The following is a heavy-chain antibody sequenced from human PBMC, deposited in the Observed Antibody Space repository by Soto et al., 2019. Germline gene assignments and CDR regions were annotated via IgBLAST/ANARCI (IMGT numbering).Heavy chain of an antibody. V-gene: IGHV2-5*02. D-gene: IGHD4-17*01. Sequence: QITLKESGPTLVKPTQTLTLTCTFSGFSLSTSGVGMGWIRQPPGKALELLALIYWDDDKRYSPSLKSRLTITKDTSKNQVILTMTNIDPVDTATYYCSHRRYGDYTFDYSGPGTLVTVSS. J-gene: IGHJ4*02. CDR2: IYWDDDK. CDR1: GFSLSTSGVG. CDR3: SHRRYGDYTFDY.